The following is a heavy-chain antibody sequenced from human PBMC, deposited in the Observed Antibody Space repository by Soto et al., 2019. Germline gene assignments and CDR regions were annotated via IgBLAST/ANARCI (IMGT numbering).Heavy chain of an antibody. V-gene: IGHV4-59*08. Sequence: ASETLSLTCTVSGGSISSYYWSWIRQPPGKGLEWIGYIYYSGSTNYNPSLKSRVTISIDTSNNQFSLKLTSVTAADTAVYYCARQVVDYDSSGYYSRFDYWGQGTLVTSPQ. J-gene: IGHJ4*02. CDR1: GGSISSYY. CDR3: ARQVVDYDSSGYYSRFDY. D-gene: IGHD3-22*01. CDR2: IYYSGST.